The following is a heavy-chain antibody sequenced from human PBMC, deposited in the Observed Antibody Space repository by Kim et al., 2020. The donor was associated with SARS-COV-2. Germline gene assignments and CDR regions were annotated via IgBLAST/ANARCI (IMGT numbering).Heavy chain of an antibody. D-gene: IGHD6-19*01. V-gene: IGHV4-30-2*04. CDR3: ARDRNRVAVAGTDY. Sequence: PSLTSRVTISVDTSKNQFSLKRSSVTAADTAVYYCARDRNRVAVAGTDYWGQGTLVTVSS. J-gene: IGHJ4*02.